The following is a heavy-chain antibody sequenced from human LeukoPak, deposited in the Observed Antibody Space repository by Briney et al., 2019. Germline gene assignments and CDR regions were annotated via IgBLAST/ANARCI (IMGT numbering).Heavy chain of an antibody. J-gene: IGHJ4*02. D-gene: IGHD3-22*01. V-gene: IGHV4-34*01. CDR1: VGSFSGYY. Sequence: SETLSLTCAVYVGSFSGYYWSWIRQPPGKGLEWIGDINHSGSTNYNPSLKSRVTISVDTSKNQFSLKLSSVTAADTAVYYCARRYYDSSGYYRLEFDYWGQGTLVTVSS. CDR3: ARRYYDSSGYYRLEFDY. CDR2: INHSGST.